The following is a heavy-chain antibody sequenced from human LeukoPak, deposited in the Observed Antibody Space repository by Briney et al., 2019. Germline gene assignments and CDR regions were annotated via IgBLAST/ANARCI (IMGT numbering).Heavy chain of an antibody. CDR3: ARARETVPIDY. V-gene: IGHV4-34*01. Sequence: SETLSLTCAVYGGSFSGYYWTWIRQPPGKRLEWIGEINHSGSTNYNPSLKSRVTVSVDTSKNQFSLKLTSVTAADTAVYYCARARETVPIDYWSQGTLVTVSS. J-gene: IGHJ4*02. CDR1: GGSFSGYY. D-gene: IGHD4-11*01. CDR2: INHSGST.